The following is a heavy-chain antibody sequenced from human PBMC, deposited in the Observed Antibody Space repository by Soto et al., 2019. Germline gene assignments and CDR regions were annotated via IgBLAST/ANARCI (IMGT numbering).Heavy chain of an antibody. Sequence: SETLSLTCAVYGGSVNGYYWNWIRQPPGKGLEWIGEISHTGGTHYNPSLKSRVTMSVDTSKNQFSLRLSSVTAADTAIYYCARSPQPDRSGWYEAFRWFDPWGQGTLVTVSS. CDR2: ISHTGGT. J-gene: IGHJ5*02. CDR3: ARSPQPDRSGWYEAFRWFDP. CDR1: GGSVNGYY. D-gene: IGHD6-19*01. V-gene: IGHV4-34*01.